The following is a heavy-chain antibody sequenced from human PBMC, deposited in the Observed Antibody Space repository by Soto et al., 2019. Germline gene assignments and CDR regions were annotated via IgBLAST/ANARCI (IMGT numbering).Heavy chain of an antibody. V-gene: IGHV3-15*07. CDR2: IKSKIDGGTT. J-gene: IGHJ4*02. CDR3: ATVGSITTSGTPFDY. Sequence: PGGSLRLSCVASDLTFSDTWMNWVRQAPGKGLEWVGRIKSKIDGGTTDFAAPVKGRFTISRDDSENTVFLQMNSLKTEDTGLYYCATVGSITTSGTPFDYWGQGTLVTVSS. CDR1: DLTFSDTW. D-gene: IGHD3-10*01.